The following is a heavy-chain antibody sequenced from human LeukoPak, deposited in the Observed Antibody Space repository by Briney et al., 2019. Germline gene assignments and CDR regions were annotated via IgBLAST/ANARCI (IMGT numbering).Heavy chain of an antibody. J-gene: IGHJ4*02. D-gene: IGHD6-19*01. CDR3: ARDLGWAVAGPSGHY. Sequence: GGSLRLSCAASGLTFSSHWMHWVRQAPGEGLVWVSRINKDGSRMSYAASVKGRFTISRDNAKNTVYLQMNSLRAEDTAVYYCARDLGWAVAGPSGHYWGQGTLVTVSA. CDR2: INKDGSRM. CDR1: GLTFSSHW. V-gene: IGHV3-74*01.